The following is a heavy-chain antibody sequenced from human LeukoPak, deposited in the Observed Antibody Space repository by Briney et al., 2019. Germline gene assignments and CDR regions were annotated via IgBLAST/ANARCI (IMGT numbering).Heavy chain of an antibody. J-gene: IGHJ4*02. CDR3: ATNWNGLGY. CDR1: GYTFTSYD. V-gene: IGHV1-8*01. D-gene: IGHD1-1*01. Sequence: ASVKVSCKASGYTFTSYDIIWVRQATGQGLEWMGWMNPNGGNTVSSRFRGRVTMTRDTSISTAYMELSSLISEDTALYYCATNWNGLGYWGQGTLVTVSS. CDR2: MNPNGGNT.